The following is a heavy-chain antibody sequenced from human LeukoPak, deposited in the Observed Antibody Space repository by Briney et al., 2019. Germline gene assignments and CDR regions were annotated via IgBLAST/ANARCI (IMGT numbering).Heavy chain of an antibody. CDR2: IYYSGST. D-gene: IGHD3-10*01. Sequence: PSETLSLTCTVSGGSISSSSYYWGCVRQPPGKGLEWIGSIYYSGSTYYNPSLKSRVTISVDTSKNQFSLKLSSVTAADTAVYYCARHRIRYGSGSSNWFDPWGLGTLVTVSS. CDR1: GGSISSSSYY. J-gene: IGHJ5*02. V-gene: IGHV4-39*01. CDR3: ARHRIRYGSGSSNWFDP.